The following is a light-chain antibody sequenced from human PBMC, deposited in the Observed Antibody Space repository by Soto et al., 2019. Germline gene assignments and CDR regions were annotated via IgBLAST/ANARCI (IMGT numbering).Light chain of an antibody. Sequence: IQLTQSPSSLSASVGDRVTITCRASQGISSYLAWYQQKPGKAPKLLIYAASTLQSGVPSRFSGSGSGTDFTLTISSQQPEDFATYYCQQLNSYPHTFGPGTKVDIK. V-gene: IGKV1-9*01. CDR2: AAS. CDR1: QGISSY. CDR3: QQLNSYPHT. J-gene: IGKJ3*01.